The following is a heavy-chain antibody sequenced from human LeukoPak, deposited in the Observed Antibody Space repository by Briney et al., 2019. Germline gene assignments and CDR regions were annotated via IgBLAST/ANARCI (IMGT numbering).Heavy chain of an antibody. V-gene: IGHV4-31*03. D-gene: IGHD1-1*01. CDR1: GVSLSSGRYY. J-gene: IGHJ4*02. CDR3: ARDWGTGSDY. Sequence: RPSETLFLTCSVSGVSLSSGRYYWSWVRQSPGKGLESLGYIYYSGNTYYNPSLKSRLTISVDTSKNQFSLKLSSVTAADTAVYFCARDWGTGSDYWGQGTLVTVSS. CDR2: IYYSGNT.